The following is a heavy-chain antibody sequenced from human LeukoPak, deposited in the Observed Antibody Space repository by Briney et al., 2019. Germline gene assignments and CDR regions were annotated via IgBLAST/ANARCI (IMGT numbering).Heavy chain of an antibody. CDR3: ARGSLAIFDWLDS. V-gene: IGHV1-2*02. CDR1: GYTFTSYD. CDR2: INPNTGDT. J-gene: IGHJ5*01. Sequence: ASVKVSCKASGYTFTSYDINWVRQAPGQGLEWMGWINPNTGDTNYAQKFQDRVTMTRDTSINTAYMDLHRLRSDDTALYYCARGSLAIFDWLDSWGQGTLVTVSS. D-gene: IGHD3-3*02.